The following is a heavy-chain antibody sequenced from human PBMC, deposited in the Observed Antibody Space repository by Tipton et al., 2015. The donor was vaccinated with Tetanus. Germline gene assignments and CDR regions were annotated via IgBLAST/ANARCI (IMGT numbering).Heavy chain of an antibody. D-gene: IGHD4-11*01. J-gene: IGHJ5*02. CDR3: ARIYSWPICFDP. Sequence: SLRLSCAASGFNVRANYLTWVRQTPGKGLEWVSSIYHDDTTYYGDSVKGRFTIFRDNSKNTMYLQMDSLRAEDTAVYFCARIYSWPICFDPWGQRSLVTISS. CDR2: IYHDDTT. CDR1: GFNVRANY. V-gene: IGHV3-53*01.